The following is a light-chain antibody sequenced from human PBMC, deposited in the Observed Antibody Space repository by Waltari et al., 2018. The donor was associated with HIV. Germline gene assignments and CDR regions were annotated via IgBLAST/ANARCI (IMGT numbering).Light chain of an antibody. Sequence: QSVLTQPPSASGAPGQRVTISCTGSSSNIGALYDVNWYQQLPGTAPKLLIYGNSNRPSGVPDRFSGSKSGTSASLAITGLQAEDEADYYCQSYDNSLGGSVVFGGGTKLTVL. CDR3: QSYDNSLGGSVV. CDR2: GNS. V-gene: IGLV1-40*01. J-gene: IGLJ2*01. CDR1: SSNIGALYD.